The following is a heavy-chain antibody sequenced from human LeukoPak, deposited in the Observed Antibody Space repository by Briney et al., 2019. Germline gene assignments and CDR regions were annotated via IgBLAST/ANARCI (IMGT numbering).Heavy chain of an antibody. V-gene: IGHV4-59*01. J-gene: IGHJ4*02. Sequence: PSETLSLTCTVSGGSISSYYWSWIRQPPGKGLEWIGYIYYSGSTNYNPSLKSRVTISVGTSKNQFSLKLSSVTAADTAVYYCASGEYGDAIDYWGQGTLVTVSS. CDR1: GGSISSYY. CDR2: IYYSGST. D-gene: IGHD4-17*01. CDR3: ASGEYGDAIDY.